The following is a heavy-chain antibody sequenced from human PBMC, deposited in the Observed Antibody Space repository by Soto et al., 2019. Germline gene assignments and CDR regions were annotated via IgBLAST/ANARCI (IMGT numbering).Heavy chain of an antibody. Sequence: PSETLSLTCTVSGGSISSGGYYWSWIRQHPGKGLEWIGYIYYSGSTYYNPSLKSRVTISVDTSKNQFSLKLSSVTAADTAVYYCARVSGWHDDVFDYWGQGTLVTVSS. CDR1: GGSISSGGYY. CDR3: ARVSGWHDDVFDY. J-gene: IGHJ4*02. D-gene: IGHD6-19*01. CDR2: IYYSGST. V-gene: IGHV4-31*03.